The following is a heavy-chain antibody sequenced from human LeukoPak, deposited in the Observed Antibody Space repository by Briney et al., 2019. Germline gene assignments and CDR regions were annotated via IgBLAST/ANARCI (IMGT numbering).Heavy chain of an antibody. CDR2: INHSGST. CDR3: ARGGYGYGRDY. CDR1: GGSISTSTYY. V-gene: IGHV4-39*07. J-gene: IGHJ4*02. Sequence: SETLTLTCTVSGGSISTSTYYWGWIRQPPGKGLEWIGEINHSGSTNYNPSLKSRVTISVDTSKNQFSLKVRSVTAADTAVYYCARGGYGYGRDYWGQGTLVTVSS. D-gene: IGHD5-18*01.